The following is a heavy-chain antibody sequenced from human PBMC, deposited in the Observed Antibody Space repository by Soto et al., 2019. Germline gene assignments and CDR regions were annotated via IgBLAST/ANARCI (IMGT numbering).Heavy chain of an antibody. J-gene: IGHJ5*02. CDR2: IFPSDSDT. CDR3: ARKDKSGYFNWFDP. CDR1: GYRFTSYW. Sequence: GSLKISCRTSGYRFTSYWIAWARQMPGKGLEWMGIIFPSDSDTRYSPSFQGQVTISADRSTSTVFLQWASLKASDTAVYFCARKDKSGYFNWFDPWGQGTLVTVSS. V-gene: IGHV5-51*01. D-gene: IGHD3-22*01.